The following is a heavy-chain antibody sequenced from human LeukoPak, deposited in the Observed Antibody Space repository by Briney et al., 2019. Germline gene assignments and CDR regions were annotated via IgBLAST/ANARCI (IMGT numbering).Heavy chain of an antibody. D-gene: IGHD1-1*01. CDR3: KSGGAAPGSFDY. V-gene: IGHV3-7*01. J-gene: IGHJ4*02. CDR1: GGSFSGYY. Sequence: ETLSLTCAVYGGSFSGYYWSWIRQPPGKGLEWVANIKYDGYEEYYVDSVKGRFTISRDNAKNSLYLQLNSLRVEDTAVYYCKSGGAAPGSFDYWGQGTLVTVSP. CDR2: IKYDGYEE.